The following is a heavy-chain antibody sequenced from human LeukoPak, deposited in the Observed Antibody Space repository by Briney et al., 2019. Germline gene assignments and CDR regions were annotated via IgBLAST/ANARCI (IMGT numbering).Heavy chain of an antibody. CDR2: VYYSGST. V-gene: IGHV4-39*07. CDR3: ARGIVDTAMVTWFDP. J-gene: IGHJ5*02. D-gene: IGHD5-18*01. Sequence: PSETLSLTCTVSGGSISSSSYYWGWIRQPPGKGLEWIGSVYYSGSTYYNPSLKSRVTISVDTSKNQFSLKLSSVTAADTAVYYCARGIVDTAMVTWFDPWGQGTLVTVSS. CDR1: GGSISSSSYY.